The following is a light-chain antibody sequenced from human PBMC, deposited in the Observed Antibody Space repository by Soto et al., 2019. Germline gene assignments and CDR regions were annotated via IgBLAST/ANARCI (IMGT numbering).Light chain of an antibody. V-gene: IGLV1-36*01. J-gene: IGLJ2*01. CDR2: YDD. Sequence: QSVLTQPPSVSEAPRQRGTSSCSGSSSNIGNNAVNWYQQLPGKAPKLLIYYDDLLPSGVSDRFSGSKSGTSASLAISGLQSEDEADYYCAAWDDRLNGVVFGGGTKVTVL. CDR1: SSNIGNNA. CDR3: AAWDDRLNGVV.